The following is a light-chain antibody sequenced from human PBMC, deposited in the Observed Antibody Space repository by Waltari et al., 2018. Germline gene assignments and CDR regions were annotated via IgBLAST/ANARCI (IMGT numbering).Light chain of an antibody. CDR1: QRVLYSSDNRNN. CDR2: WAS. Sequence: DIVMTQSPDSLAVSLGERATINCKSSQRVLYSSDNRNNLAWYQQKPGQPPNLLIYWASTRESGVPDRFGGSVSGTAFTLTISSLQAEDVAVYYCMQRLEFPYTFGRGTRL. V-gene: IGKV4-1*01. J-gene: IGKJ2*01. CDR3: MQRLEFPYT.